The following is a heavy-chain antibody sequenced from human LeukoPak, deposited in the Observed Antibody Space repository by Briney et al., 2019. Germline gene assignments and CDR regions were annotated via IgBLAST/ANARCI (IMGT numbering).Heavy chain of an antibody. CDR2: INHSGST. D-gene: IGHD3-22*01. CDR3: ARDLGYYYDSSGYPRSDY. J-gene: IGHJ4*02. CDR1: GGSFSGYY. Sequence: SETLSLTCAVYGGSFSGYYWSWIRQPPGKGLEWIGEINHSGSTNYNPSLKSRVTISVDKSKNQFSLKLSSVTAADTAVYYCARDLGYYYDSSGYPRSDYWGQGTLVTVSS. V-gene: IGHV4-34*01.